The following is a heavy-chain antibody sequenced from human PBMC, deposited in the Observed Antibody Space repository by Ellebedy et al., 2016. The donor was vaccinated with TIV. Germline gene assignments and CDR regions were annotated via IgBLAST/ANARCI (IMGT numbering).Heavy chain of an antibody. Sequence: PGGSLRLSCAASGFTFDYFAMHWVRHAPGKGLEWVSGISWNSGRIDYADSVQGRFIISRDNAENSLYLQMSSLRAEDTALYYCATDAGRGSGSYFDYWGQGTLVTVSS. CDR2: ISWNSGRI. CDR1: GFTFDYFA. V-gene: IGHV3-9*01. CDR3: ATDAGRGSGSYFDY. J-gene: IGHJ4*02. D-gene: IGHD3-10*01.